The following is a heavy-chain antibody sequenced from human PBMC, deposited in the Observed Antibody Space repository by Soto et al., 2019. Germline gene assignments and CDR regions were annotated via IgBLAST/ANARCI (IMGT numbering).Heavy chain of an antibody. CDR3: ARDRYCGGDCYSDFPEDY. V-gene: IGHV3-21*01. CDR1: GFTFSSYS. D-gene: IGHD2-21*02. Sequence: EVQLVESGGGLVKPGGSLRLSCAASGFTFSSYSMNWVRQAPGKGLEWVSSISSSSSYIYYADSVKGRFTISRDNAKNSLYLQMNSLRAEDTAVYYCARDRYCGGDCYSDFPEDYWGQGTLVTLSS. CDR2: ISSSSSYI. J-gene: IGHJ4*02.